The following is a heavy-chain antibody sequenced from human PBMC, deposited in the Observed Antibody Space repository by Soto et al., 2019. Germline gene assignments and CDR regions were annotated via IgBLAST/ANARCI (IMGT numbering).Heavy chain of an antibody. CDR2: IGSSSSTT. V-gene: IGHV3-48*02. Sequence: EVQLVESGGGLVRPGGSLRLSCAASGFTFNSHNMNWVRQAPGKGLEWVAYIGSSSSTTYYADSVRGRFTISRDNAKDSLFLQMNSLRDEDTAVYYCARDPAVGSSGWYYFDYWGQGTRVTVSS. D-gene: IGHD6-19*01. CDR3: ARDPAVGSSGWYYFDY. CDR1: GFTFNSHN. J-gene: IGHJ4*02.